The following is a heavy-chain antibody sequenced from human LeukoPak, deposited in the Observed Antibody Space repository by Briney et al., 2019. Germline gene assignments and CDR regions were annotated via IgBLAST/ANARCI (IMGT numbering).Heavy chain of an antibody. CDR3: ARDKVGAPSLLNY. V-gene: IGHV1-46*01. Sequence: ASVKVSCKASGGTFSSYAISWVRQAPGQGLEWMGVINPSGGSTSYAQKFQGRVTMTRDTSTSTVYMELSSLTSEDTAVFYCARDKVGAPSLLNYWGQGTLVTVSS. D-gene: IGHD1-26*01. CDR2: INPSGGST. J-gene: IGHJ4*02. CDR1: GGTFSSYA.